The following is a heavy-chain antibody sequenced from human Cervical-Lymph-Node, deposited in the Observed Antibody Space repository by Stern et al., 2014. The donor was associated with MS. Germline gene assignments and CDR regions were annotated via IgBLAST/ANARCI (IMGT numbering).Heavy chain of an antibody. CDR2: INPSSGGT. CDR1: GYTFTDYF. D-gene: IGHD2-2*01. J-gene: IGHJ6*02. CDR3: ARVPLYCSSTSCLYGMDV. Sequence: VQLVESGAEVKKPGASVKVSCKASGYTFTDYFIHWVRQAPGHGLEWMGRINPSSGGTNYAQRFQGRVTLTGDTSISTAYMELSRLRSDDTAVYYCARVPLYCSSTSCLYGMDVWGQGTTVTVSS. V-gene: IGHV1-2*06.